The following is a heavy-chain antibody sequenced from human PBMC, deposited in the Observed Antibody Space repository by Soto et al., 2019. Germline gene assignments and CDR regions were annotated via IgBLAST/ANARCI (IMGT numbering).Heavy chain of an antibody. D-gene: IGHD6-13*01. J-gene: IGHJ4*02. CDR2: INANSGGT. Sequence: ASVTGGSKASGDTVSDADMDWVRQAPGQGLEWMGWINANSGGTNYPQKFQGRVTMTRDTSISTAYMELSSLRSDDTSVYYCASGGSSNWWAGWVQGTLVPLS. CDR3: ASGGSSNWWAG. V-gene: IGHV1-2*02. CDR1: GDTVSDAD.